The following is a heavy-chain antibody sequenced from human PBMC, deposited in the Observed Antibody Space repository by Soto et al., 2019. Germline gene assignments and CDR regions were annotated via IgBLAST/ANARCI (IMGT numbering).Heavy chain of an antibody. D-gene: IGHD3-22*01. J-gene: IGHJ4*02. CDR1: GYTFTGNA. CDR2: INTGNGNT. Sequence: QVHLVQSGAKVKKPGASVKVSCKASGYTFTGNAMHWVRQAPGQRLEWMGWINTGNGNTKYSQKFQGRVTISRDTSATTTYMELSSLRFEDTAVYYCATEGYDSSSYPLGYWGQGTLVTGSS. V-gene: IGHV1-3*04. CDR3: ATEGYDSSSYPLGY.